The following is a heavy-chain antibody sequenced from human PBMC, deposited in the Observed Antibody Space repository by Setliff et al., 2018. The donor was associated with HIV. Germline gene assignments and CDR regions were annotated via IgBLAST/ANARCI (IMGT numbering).Heavy chain of an antibody. V-gene: IGHV4-59*01. CDR2: IYYSGST. D-gene: IGHD5-18*01. CDR1: GGYITTYY. J-gene: IGHJ4*02. Sequence: PSETLSLTCTVSGGYITTYYWSWIRQPPGKGLEWIGYIYYSGSTNYNPSLKSRVTISIDTSKNQFSLKLSSVTAADTAVYYCARSADTTLVPAYYFDYWGQGTLVTVSS. CDR3: ARSADTTLVPAYYFDY.